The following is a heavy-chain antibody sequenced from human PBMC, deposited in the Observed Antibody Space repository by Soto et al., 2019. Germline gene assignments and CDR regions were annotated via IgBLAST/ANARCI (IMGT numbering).Heavy chain of an antibody. D-gene: IGHD3-10*01. CDR3: ARGITMVRGVILDYFDY. Sequence: EVQLVESGGGLVQPGGSLRLPCAASGFTFSSYDRHWVRQATGKGLEWVSGIGTAGDTYYPGSVKGRFTISRENAKNSLYLQMNSLRAGDTAVYYCARGITMVRGVILDYFDYWGQGTLVTVSS. V-gene: IGHV3-13*04. J-gene: IGHJ4*02. CDR1: GFTFSSYD. CDR2: IGTAGDT.